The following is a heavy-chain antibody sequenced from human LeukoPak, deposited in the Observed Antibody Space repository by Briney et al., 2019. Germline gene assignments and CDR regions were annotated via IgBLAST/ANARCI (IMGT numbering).Heavy chain of an antibody. CDR1: GYPFTSNG. CDR3: ARDVLGATCGFDY. J-gene: IGHJ4*02. CDR2: IGTDKDNT. D-gene: IGHD1-26*01. Sequence: ASVKVSCKAPGYPFTSNGISWVRQAPGQGLEWMGWIGTDKDNTKYAQKFQGRVTMTADRSTTTVYMELRRLTSDDTAVYYCARDVLGATCGFDYWGQGTLVTVSS. V-gene: IGHV1-18*01.